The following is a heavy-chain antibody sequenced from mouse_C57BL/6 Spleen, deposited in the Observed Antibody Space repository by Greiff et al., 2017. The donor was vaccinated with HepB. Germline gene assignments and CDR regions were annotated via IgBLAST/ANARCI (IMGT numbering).Heavy chain of an antibody. CDR3: AADYGSRPHWYFDV. CDR1: GYAFSSYW. CDR2: IYPGDGDT. V-gene: IGHV1-80*01. J-gene: IGHJ1*03. D-gene: IGHD1-1*01. Sequence: QVQLQQSGAELVNPGASVKISCKASGYAFSSYWMNWVKQRPGKGLEWIGQIYPGDGDTNYNGKFKGKATLTADKSSSTAYMQLSSLTSEDSAVYFCAADYGSRPHWYFDVWGTGTTVTVSS.